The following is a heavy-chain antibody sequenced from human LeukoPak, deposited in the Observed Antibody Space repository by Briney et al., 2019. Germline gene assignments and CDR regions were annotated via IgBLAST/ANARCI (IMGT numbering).Heavy chain of an antibody. V-gene: IGHV3-15*01. CDR3: TTDYYIDYGGDY. D-gene: IGHD4-17*01. CDR1: GFTFKNAW. CDR2: IKSTRDGGAT. Sequence: GGSLRLSCEASGFTFKNAWMIWVRQAPGKGPEWVGRIKSTRDGGATEYAAPVKGRFTISRDDSKNTLYLQMNSLKTEDTAVYYCTTDYYIDYGGDYWGQGTLVTVSS. J-gene: IGHJ4*02.